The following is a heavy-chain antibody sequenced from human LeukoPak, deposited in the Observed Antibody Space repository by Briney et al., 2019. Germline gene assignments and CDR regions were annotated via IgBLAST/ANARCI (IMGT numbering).Heavy chain of an antibody. CDR2: TYYRSKWYS. CDR3: ARDLSDSSGWYYYYYMDV. Sequence: SQTLSLTCAISGDTVSSNSAAWNWIRQSPSRGLEWLGRTYYRSKWYSDYAVSVKSRITINPDTSKNQFSLQLNSVTPEDTAVYYCARDLSDSSGWYYYYYMDVWGKGTTVTVSS. J-gene: IGHJ6*03. CDR1: GDTVSSNSAA. V-gene: IGHV6-1*01. D-gene: IGHD6-19*01.